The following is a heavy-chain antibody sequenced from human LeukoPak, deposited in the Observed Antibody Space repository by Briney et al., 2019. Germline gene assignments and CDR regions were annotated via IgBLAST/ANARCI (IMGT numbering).Heavy chain of an antibody. J-gene: IGHJ4*02. CDR1: GGSISSYY. V-gene: IGHV4-59*01. Sequence: SETLSLTCTVSGGSISSYYWSWIRQPPGKGLEWIGYIYYSGSTNYNPSLKSRVTISVDTSKNQFSPKLSSVTAADTAVYYCARAHSSSWYPFDYWGQGTLVTVSS. D-gene: IGHD6-13*01. CDR2: IYYSGST. CDR3: ARAHSSSWYPFDY.